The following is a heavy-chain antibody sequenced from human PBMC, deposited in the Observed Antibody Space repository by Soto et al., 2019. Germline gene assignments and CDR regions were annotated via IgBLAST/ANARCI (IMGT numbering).Heavy chain of an antibody. Sequence: SETLSLPCTVSGGPISRYYWRWILQPPWKGLEWIGYIYYSGSTNYNPSLTSRVTISVDTSKNQFSLKLSSVTAADTAVYYCARVLGYCRSTSCYGGIDYWGQGTLVTVSS. D-gene: IGHD2-2*01. CDR1: GGPISRYY. CDR2: IYYSGST. J-gene: IGHJ4*02. V-gene: IGHV4-59*01. CDR3: ARVLGYCRSTSCYGGIDY.